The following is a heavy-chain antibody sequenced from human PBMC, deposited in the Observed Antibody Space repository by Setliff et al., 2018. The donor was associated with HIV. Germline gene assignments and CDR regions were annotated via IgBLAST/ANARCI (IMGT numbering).Heavy chain of an antibody. D-gene: IGHD3-3*01. CDR3: VRGGDGHYDFWNPHHYYMDV. CDR1: GGSFSNYY. Sequence: PSETLSLTCAVYGGSFSNYYWSWIRQAPGKGLEWIGEINHSGSATYNPSLKSRVTISLDTPNNQFFLNMESVTAADTAVYYCVRGGDGHYDFWNPHHYYMDVWAKGTSVTVSS. V-gene: IGHV4-34*01. CDR2: INHSGSA. J-gene: IGHJ6*03.